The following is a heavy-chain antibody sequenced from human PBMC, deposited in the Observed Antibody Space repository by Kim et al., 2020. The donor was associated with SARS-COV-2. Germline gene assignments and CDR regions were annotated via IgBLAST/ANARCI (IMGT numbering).Heavy chain of an antibody. V-gene: IGHV3-11*01. CDR1: GFTFSDVY. CDR3: ARDPNRIDY. J-gene: IGHJ4*02. CDR2: IDGSGRVI. Sequence: GGSLRLSCVGSGFTFSDVYMSWIRQAPGKGLECVSYIDGSGRVIVYADSVKGRFTISRDNAKNSLFLEMNSLRAEDSAVYYCARDPNRIDYWGQGTLVTVST.